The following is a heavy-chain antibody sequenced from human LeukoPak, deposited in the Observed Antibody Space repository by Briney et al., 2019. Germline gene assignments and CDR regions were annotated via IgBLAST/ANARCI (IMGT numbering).Heavy chain of an antibody. CDR1: GGSISSSNW. CDR2: IYHSGSI. CDR3: AREYSYGYHYFDY. Sequence: SGTLSLTCAVSGGSISSSNWWSWVRQPPGKGLERIGEIYHSGSINYNPSLKSRVTISIDKSKNQFSLKLTSVTAADTAVYYCAREYSYGYHYFDYWGQGTLVTVSS. D-gene: IGHD5-18*01. V-gene: IGHV4-4*02. J-gene: IGHJ4*02.